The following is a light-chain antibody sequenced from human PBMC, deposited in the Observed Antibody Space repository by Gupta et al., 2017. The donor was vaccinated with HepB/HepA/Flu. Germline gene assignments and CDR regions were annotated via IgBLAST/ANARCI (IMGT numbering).Light chain of an antibody. CDR2: AAS. CDR3: QQSYSAPLST. V-gene: IGKV1-39*01. CDR1: QNIGNS. J-gene: IGKJ3*01. Sequence: SASLGDRVTITCRASQNIGNSLNWYQQKPGKAPKLLIYAASYLQDEVPLRFSGSGSGTDFTLTISSLQPEDFASYYCQQSYSAPLSTFGPGTTVDVK.